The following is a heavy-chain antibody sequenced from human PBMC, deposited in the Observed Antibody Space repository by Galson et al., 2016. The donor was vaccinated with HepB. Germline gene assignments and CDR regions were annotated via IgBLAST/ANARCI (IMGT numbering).Heavy chain of an antibody. Sequence: QSGAEVKKPGESLKISCKASGYTFTSYWIGWVRQMPGKGLEWMGFIYPGDSDSMYSPSFQGQVTISADNSISNAYLRWSSLKASDTAIYYCARRLCSSSSCYSAWLDPWGQGTLVTVSS. CDR2: IYPGDSDS. V-gene: IGHV5-51*01. CDR1: GYTFTSYW. D-gene: IGHD2-2*02. J-gene: IGHJ5*02. CDR3: ARRLCSSSSCYSAWLDP.